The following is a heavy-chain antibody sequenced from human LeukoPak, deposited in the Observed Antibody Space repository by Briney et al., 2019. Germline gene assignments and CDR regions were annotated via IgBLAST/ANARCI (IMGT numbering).Heavy chain of an antibody. J-gene: IGHJ4*02. D-gene: IGHD6-13*01. V-gene: IGHV3-66*03. Sequence: GGSLRLSCVISGFSVGRKYMSWVRQAPGKGLEWVSVIYDSGTTYYTDSVKGRFTISRDNSKNMVNLQMNTLKPEDTAVYYCARDLGSSGSVDYWGQGTLVTVSS. CDR3: ARDLGSSGSVDY. CDR1: GFSVGRKY. CDR2: IYDSGTT.